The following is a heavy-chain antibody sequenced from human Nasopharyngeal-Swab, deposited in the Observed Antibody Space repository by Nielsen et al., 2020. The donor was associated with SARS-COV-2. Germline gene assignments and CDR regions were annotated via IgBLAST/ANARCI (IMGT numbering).Heavy chain of an antibody. CDR3: ARQYSFGYYFDY. D-gene: IGHD3-3*01. J-gene: IGHJ4*02. Sequence: WIRQPPGKGLEWISFISSSGTKEQYRGSVRGRFTISRDNAKNSAYLHMNSLRAEDTAIYYCARQYSFGYYFDYWGQGTLGTVSS. CDR2: ISSSGTKE. V-gene: IGHV3-11*01.